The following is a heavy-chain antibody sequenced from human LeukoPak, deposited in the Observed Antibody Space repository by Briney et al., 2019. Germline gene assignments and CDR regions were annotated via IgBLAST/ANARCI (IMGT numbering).Heavy chain of an antibody. CDR2: MNPNSGNT. D-gene: IGHD3/OR15-3a*01. CDR3: ARERDWGGSYYFDY. V-gene: IGHV1-8*01. CDR1: GYTFTSYD. J-gene: IGHJ4*02. Sequence: ASVKVSCKASGYTFTSYDINWVRQATGLGLKWMGWMNPNSGNTGYAQKFQGRVTMTRNTSISTAYMELSSLRSEDTAVYYCARERDWGGSYYFDYWGQGTLVTVSS.